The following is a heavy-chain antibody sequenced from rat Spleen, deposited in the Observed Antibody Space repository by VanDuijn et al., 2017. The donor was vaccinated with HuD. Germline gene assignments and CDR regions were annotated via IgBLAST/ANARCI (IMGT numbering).Heavy chain of an antibody. Sequence: EVQLVESGGGLVQPGRSLKLSCVASGFTFNNYWMTWIRQAPGKGLEWIASITKSGGSSYYPDSVKGRFTISRDNAKNTQYLQMDSLRSEDTATYYCARHPSMYWYFDFWGPGTMVTVSS. CDR2: ITKSGGSS. D-gene: IGHD3-1*01. CDR3: ARHPSMYWYFDF. J-gene: IGHJ1*01. CDR1: GFTFNNYW. V-gene: IGHV5-31*01.